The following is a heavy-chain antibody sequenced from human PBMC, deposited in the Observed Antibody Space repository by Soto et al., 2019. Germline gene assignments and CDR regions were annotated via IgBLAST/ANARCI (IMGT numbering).Heavy chain of an antibody. CDR3: ARHLCVLYFDPFDP. CDR2: IYPGDSDT. V-gene: IGHV5-51*01. Sequence: GASLKISCKGSGYSFTSYWIGSVRQMPGKGLEWMGIIYPGDSDTRYSPSFQGQVTISADKSISTAYLQWSSLKASDTAMYYCARHLCVLYFDPFDPWGQGTLVTVSS. J-gene: IGHJ5*02. D-gene: IGHD3-9*01. CDR1: GYSFTSYW.